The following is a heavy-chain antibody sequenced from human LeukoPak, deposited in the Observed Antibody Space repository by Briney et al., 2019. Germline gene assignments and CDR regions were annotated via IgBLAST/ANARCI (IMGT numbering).Heavy chain of an antibody. CDR3: ARRGQWLVLEGYYYGMDV. D-gene: IGHD6-19*01. J-gene: IGHJ6*02. V-gene: IGHV4-34*01. CDR2: INHSGST. CDR1: GGSFSGYY. Sequence: SETLSLTCAVHGGSFSGYYWSWIRQPPGKGLEWIGEINHSGSTNYNPSLKSRVTISVDTSKNQFSLKLSSVTAADTAVYYCARRGQWLVLEGYYYGMDVWGQGTTVTVSS.